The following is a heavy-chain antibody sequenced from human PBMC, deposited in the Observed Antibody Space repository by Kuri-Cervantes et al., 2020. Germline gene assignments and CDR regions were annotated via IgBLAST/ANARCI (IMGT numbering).Heavy chain of an antibody. Sequence: GESLKISCAASGFTFSNYAVHWVRQTPGKGLEWVAVISYDGGDKYYADSVKGRFTISRDNAKNSLYLQMNSLRAEDTAVYYCASRNSSSSSDRWGQGTLVTVSS. J-gene: IGHJ5*02. CDR3: ASRNSSSSSDR. CDR2: ISYDGGDK. D-gene: IGHD6-6*01. V-gene: IGHV3-30*07. CDR1: GFTFSNYA.